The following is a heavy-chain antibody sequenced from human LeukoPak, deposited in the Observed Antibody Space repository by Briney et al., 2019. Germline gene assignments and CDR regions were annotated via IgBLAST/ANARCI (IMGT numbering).Heavy chain of an antibody. CDR3: ARVVGYYDSSGYPDY. CDR1: GGSISSYY. V-gene: IGHV4-59*08. CDR2: IYYSGST. J-gene: IGHJ4*01. Sequence: ASETLSLTCTVSGGSISSYYLSWLRQPQGKGLEWIGYIYYSGSTNYNPSLKSRVTISVDTSKNQFSLQLSSVCASATGVYCFARVVGYYDSSGYPDYSGDGTPVTVSS. D-gene: IGHD3-22*01.